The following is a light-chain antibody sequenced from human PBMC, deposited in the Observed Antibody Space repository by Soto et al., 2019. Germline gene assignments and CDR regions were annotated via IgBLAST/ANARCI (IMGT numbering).Light chain of an antibody. CDR3: QQYNNWPPDT. V-gene: IGKV3-15*01. Sequence: EIVMTQSPATLSVSPGERATLSCRASESVGSNLAWYQQKRGQAPRLLIYGASTRATGIPGRFRGSGSGTEFTLTITSLQSEDFAVYFCQQYNNWPPDTFGQGTKVDIK. J-gene: IGKJ2*01. CDR1: ESVGSN. CDR2: GAS.